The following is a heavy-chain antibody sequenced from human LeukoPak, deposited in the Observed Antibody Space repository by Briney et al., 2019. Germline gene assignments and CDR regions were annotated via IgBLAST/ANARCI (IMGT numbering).Heavy chain of an antibody. D-gene: IGHD1-26*01. CDR3: AKSPPSGSYYFDY. J-gene: IGHJ4*02. V-gene: IGHV3-30*02. Sequence: GGSLRLSCAASGFTFSSYGMHWVRQAPGKGLGWVAFIRYDGSNKYYADSVKGRFTISRDNSKNTLYLQMNSLRAEDTAVYYCAKSPPSGSYYFDYWGQGTLVTVSS. CDR1: GFTFSSYG. CDR2: IRYDGSNK.